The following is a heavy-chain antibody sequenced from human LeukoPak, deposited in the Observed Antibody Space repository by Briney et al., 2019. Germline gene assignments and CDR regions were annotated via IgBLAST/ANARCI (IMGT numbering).Heavy chain of an antibody. Sequence: GGSLRLSCGASGFTFRSYAMYWVRQAPGKGLERVSGISGSGVSTYYADSVKGRFTISRDNSKNTLYLQMNSLRAEDTAVYYCAKIGYGDFPGYWGQGTLVTVSS. CDR2: ISGSGVST. CDR1: GFTFRSYA. D-gene: IGHD4-17*01. V-gene: IGHV3-23*01. J-gene: IGHJ4*02. CDR3: AKIGYGDFPGY.